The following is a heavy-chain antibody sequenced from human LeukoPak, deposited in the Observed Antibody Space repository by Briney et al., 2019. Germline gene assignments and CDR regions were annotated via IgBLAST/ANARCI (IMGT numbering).Heavy chain of an antibody. J-gene: IGHJ5*02. D-gene: IGHD6-6*01. CDR3: ARDSSIAAPSELDP. CDR1: GFTFSSYS. Sequence: GGSLRLSCAASGFTFSSYSMNWVRQAPGQRLEWMGWINAGNGNTKYSQEFQGRVTITRDTSASTAYMELSSLRSEDMAVYYCARDSSIAAPSELDPWGQGTLVTVSS. CDR2: INAGNGNT. V-gene: IGHV1-3*03.